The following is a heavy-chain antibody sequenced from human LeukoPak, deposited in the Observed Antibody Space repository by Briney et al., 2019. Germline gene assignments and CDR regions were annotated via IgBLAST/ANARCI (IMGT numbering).Heavy chain of an antibody. V-gene: IGHV1-8*01. J-gene: IGHJ6*02. D-gene: IGHD6-13*01. CDR1: GYTFTSYD. CDR2: MNPNSGNT. Sequence: ASVKVSCKASGYTFTSYDINWVRQATGQGLEWMGWMNPNSGNTGYAQKFQGRVTMTRNTSISTAYMELSSLRSEDTAVYYCARGTAAATANYYYYGMDVRGQGTTVTVSS. CDR3: ARGTAAATANYYYYGMDV.